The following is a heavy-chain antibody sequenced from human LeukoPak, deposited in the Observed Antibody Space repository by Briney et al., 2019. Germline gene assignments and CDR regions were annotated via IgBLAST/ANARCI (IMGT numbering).Heavy chain of an antibody. CDR3: ARGIGSDAFDI. CDR2: INPSGGST. D-gene: IGHD6-13*01. J-gene: IGHJ3*02. CDR1: GYTFTIYY. Sequence: ASVTVSFTASGYTFTIYYMHWVRQAPGQGLEWMGIINPSGGSTSYAQKFQGRVTMTRDTSTSTVHMELSSLRSEDTAVYYCARGIGSDAFDIWGQGTMVTVSS. V-gene: IGHV1-46*01.